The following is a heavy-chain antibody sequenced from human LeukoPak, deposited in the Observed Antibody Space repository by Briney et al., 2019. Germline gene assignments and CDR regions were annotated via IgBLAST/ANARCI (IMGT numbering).Heavy chain of an antibody. D-gene: IGHD6-13*01. CDR3: ARVSRAGSSWYWGYYYYGMDV. CDR1: GGTFSSYA. J-gene: IGHJ6*02. Sequence: SVKVSCKASGGTFSSYAISWVRQAPGQGLEWMGGIIPIFGTANYAQKFQGRVTITADESTSTAYMELSSLRSEDTAVYYCARVSRAGSSWYWGYYYYGMDVWGQGTTVTVSS. V-gene: IGHV1-69*13. CDR2: IIPIFGTA.